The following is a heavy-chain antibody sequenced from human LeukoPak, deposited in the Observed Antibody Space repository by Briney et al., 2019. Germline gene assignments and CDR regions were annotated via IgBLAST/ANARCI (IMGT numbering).Heavy chain of an antibody. J-gene: IGHJ4*02. CDR1: GGTFSSYT. Sequence: SVKVSCKASGGTFSSYTIGWVRQAPGQGLEWMGRIIPILGIANYAQKFQGRVTITADKSTSTAYMELSSLRSEDTAVYYCARDPGEYSEYTSDYWGQGTLVTVSS. CDR2: IIPILGIA. CDR3: ARDPGEYSEYTSDY. D-gene: IGHD6-6*01. V-gene: IGHV1-69*04.